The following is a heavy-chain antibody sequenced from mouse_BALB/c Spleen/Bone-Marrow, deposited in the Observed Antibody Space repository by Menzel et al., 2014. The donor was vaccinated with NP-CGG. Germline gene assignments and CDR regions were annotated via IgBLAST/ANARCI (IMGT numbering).Heavy chain of an antibody. V-gene: IGHV14-3*02. CDR2: IDPANGNT. J-gene: IGHJ3*01. D-gene: IGHD2-14*01. CDR3: ARYDYRYSRFAY. Sequence: EVKVVESGAELVKPGASVKLSCTASGFNIKDTYMHWVKQRPEQGLEWIGRIDPANGNTKYDPKFQGKATITTDTSSNTAYLQLRSLTSEDTAVYYCARYDYRYSRFAYWGQGTLVTVSA. CDR1: GFNIKDTY.